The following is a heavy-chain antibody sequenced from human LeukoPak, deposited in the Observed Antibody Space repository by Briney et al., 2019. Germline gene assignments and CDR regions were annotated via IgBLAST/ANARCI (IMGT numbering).Heavy chain of an antibody. CDR3: ARTNYAWGETDY. D-gene: IGHD4/OR15-4a*01. CDR2: INPNSGGT. Sequence: ASVKVSCKASGYTFTGYYMHWVRQAPGQGLEWMGWINPNSGGTNYAQKFQGRVTITRNTSISTAYMELSRLRSDDTAVYYCARTNYAWGETDYWGQGTLVTVSS. J-gene: IGHJ4*02. CDR1: GYTFTGYY. V-gene: IGHV1-2*02.